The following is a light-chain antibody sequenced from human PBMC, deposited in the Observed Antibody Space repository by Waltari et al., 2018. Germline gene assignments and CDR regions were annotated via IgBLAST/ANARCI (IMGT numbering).Light chain of an antibody. CDR2: DVS. Sequence: DIEMTQSPSSLSASVGEKVTITCRASQDISNHLSWFQQKPGKDPKLLIYDVSKLETGVASRFSGGGSRADFTLIINDVQPEDVATYYCQQYDSLTLLTSGQGTRLE. CDR3: QQYDSLTLLT. V-gene: IGKV1-33*01. CDR1: QDISNH. J-gene: IGKJ5*01.